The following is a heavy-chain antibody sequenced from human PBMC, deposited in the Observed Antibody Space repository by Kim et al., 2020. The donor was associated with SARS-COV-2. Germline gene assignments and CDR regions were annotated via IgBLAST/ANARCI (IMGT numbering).Heavy chain of an antibody. CDR1: GFTFSSYW. Sequence: GGSLRLSCAASGFTFSSYWMHWVRQAPGKGLVWVSRINSDGSSTSYADSVKGRFTISRDNAKNTLYLQMNSLRAEDTAVYYCARDLYSSGYYYIYYYYGMDFWGQGTTVTVSS. CDR3: ARDLYSSGYYYIYYYYGMDF. V-gene: IGHV3-74*01. J-gene: IGHJ6*02. D-gene: IGHD3-22*01. CDR2: INSDGSST.